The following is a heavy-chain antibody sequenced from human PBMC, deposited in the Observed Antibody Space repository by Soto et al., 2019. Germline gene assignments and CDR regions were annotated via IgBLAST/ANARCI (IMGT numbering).Heavy chain of an antibody. CDR1: GFTFSSYA. J-gene: IGHJ6*02. D-gene: IGHD3-3*01. V-gene: IGHV3-23*01. CDR2: ISGSGGST. Sequence: EVQLLESGGGLVQPGGSLRLSCAASGFTFSSYAMSWVRQAPGKGLEWVSAISGSGGSTYYADPVKGRFTISRDNSKNTLYLQMNSLRAEDTAVYYCAKDRTLGRYDFWSGYQNYGMDVWGQGTTVTVSS. CDR3: AKDRTLGRYDFWSGYQNYGMDV.